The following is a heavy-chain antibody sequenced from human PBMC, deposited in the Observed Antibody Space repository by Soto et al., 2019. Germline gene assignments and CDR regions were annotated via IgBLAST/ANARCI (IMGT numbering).Heavy chain of an antibody. J-gene: IGHJ6*02. CDR1: GGSISSSSYY. CDR3: ARHSSHYGSGMAPVLYGMDV. D-gene: IGHD3-10*01. Sequence: QLQLQESGPGLVKPSETLSLTCTVSGGSISSSSYYWGWIRQPPGKGLEWIGSIYYSGSTYYNPSLKSRVPISVDTSKHPFSLKLSSVTAADTAVYYCARHSSHYGSGMAPVLYGMDVWGQGTTVTVSS. V-gene: IGHV4-39*01. CDR2: IYYSGST.